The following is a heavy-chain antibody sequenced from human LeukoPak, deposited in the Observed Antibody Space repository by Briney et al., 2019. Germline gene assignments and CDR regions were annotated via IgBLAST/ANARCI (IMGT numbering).Heavy chain of an antibody. CDR3: SRGWSQYSYGPYYLDN. V-gene: IGHV3-23*01. J-gene: IGHJ4*02. CDR1: GFTFGGFA. CDR2: ILAIGSNT. Sequence: PRGSLRLSCAASGFTFGGFAMACVRQTPRKGLEWVAGILAIGSNTYYIDSMTGPFTISRHNATKSPWLQMTSLRAKDTAVYYCSRGWSQYSYGPYYLDNWGQKTLVTLPS. D-gene: IGHD5-18*01.